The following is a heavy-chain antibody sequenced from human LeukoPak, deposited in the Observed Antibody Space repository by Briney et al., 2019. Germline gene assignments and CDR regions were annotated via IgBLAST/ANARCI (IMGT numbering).Heavy chain of an antibody. CDR3: ARGGSTIFGVVIRNWFDP. V-gene: IGHV4-34*01. D-gene: IGHD3-3*01. J-gene: IGHJ5*02. Sequence: SETLSLTCAVYGGSFSGYYWSWIRQPPGKGLEWIGEINHSGSTNYNPSLKSRVTISVDTSKNQFSLKLSSVTAADTAVYYCARGGSTIFGVVIRNWFDPWGQGTLVTVSS. CDR1: GGSFSGYY. CDR2: INHSGST.